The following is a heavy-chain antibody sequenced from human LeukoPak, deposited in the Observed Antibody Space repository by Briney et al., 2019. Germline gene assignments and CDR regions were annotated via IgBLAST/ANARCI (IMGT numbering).Heavy chain of an antibody. CDR1: GFTFSSYG. CDR3: AKEADDYVWGSPYYFDY. CDR2: ISYDGSNK. D-gene: IGHD3-16*01. V-gene: IGHV3-30*18. J-gene: IGHJ4*02. Sequence: QPGRSLRLSCAASGFTFSSYGMHWVRQAPGKGLEWVAVISYDGSNKYYAASVKGRFTISRDNSKNTLYLQMNSLRAEDPAVYYCAKEADDYVWGSPYYFDYWDQGTLVTVSS.